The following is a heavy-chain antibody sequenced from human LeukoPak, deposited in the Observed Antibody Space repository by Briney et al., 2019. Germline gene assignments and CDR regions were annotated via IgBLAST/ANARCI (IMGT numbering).Heavy chain of an antibody. D-gene: IGHD3-10*01. J-gene: IGHJ6*02. CDR3: AKDGGSETRRTLNYYYYYGMDV. CDR1: GYTLTELS. Sequence: ASVKVSCKVSGYTLTELSMHWVRQAPGKGLEWMGGCDPEDGETIYAQKFQGRVTMTEDTSTDTAYMELSSLRSEDTAVYYCAKDGGSETRRTLNYYYYYGMDVWGQGTTVTVSS. CDR2: CDPEDGET. V-gene: IGHV1-24*01.